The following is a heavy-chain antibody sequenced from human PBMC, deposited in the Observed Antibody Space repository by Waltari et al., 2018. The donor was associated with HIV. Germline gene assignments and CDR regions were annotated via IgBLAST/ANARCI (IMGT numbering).Heavy chain of an antibody. V-gene: IGHV3-15*01. D-gene: IGHD3-22*01. J-gene: IGHJ4*02. CDR2: IKGEMDGGKT. CDR3: ATDKWRLRDTLTTYYANTFDH. CDR1: GFRFSDAW. Sequence: EVQLVESGGGVVKPGGSLRLSCAASGFRFSDAWLNWVRQAPGKGLEWVGGIKGEMDGGKTAYVASLGGRFSISRDDSKKNVFLLLDGLQAGDTALYYCATDKWRLRDTLTTYYANTFDHWGRGALVTVS.